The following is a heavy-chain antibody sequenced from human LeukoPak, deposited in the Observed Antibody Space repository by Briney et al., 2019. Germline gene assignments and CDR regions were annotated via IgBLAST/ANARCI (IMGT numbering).Heavy chain of an antibody. J-gene: IGHJ4*02. CDR2: AADSGST. Sequence: AETLSLTCTVSGDSMSDYFWTWIRQPPGKGLEWIGYAADSGSTNYNPSLKSRVTMSVDTSKNQFSLKLSSVTAADTAVYYCARDAYYYDSSGYSTVDYWGQGTLVTVSS. V-gene: IGHV4-59*12. CDR1: GDSMSDYF. CDR3: ARDAYYYDSSGYSTVDY. D-gene: IGHD3-22*01.